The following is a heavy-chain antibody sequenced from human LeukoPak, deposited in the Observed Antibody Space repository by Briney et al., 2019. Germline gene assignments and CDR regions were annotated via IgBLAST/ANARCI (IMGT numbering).Heavy chain of an antibody. J-gene: IGHJ4*02. CDR1: GGSFSGYY. CDR3: ARVLRGRRQYPFDY. V-gene: IGHV4-34*01. Sequence: PSETLSLTCAVYGGSFSGYYWSWIRQPPGKGLEWIGEINHSGSTNYNPSLKSRVTISVDTSKNQFSLKLSSVTAADTAVYYCARVLRGRRQYPFDYWGQGTLVTVSS. D-gene: IGHD2-15*01. CDR2: INHSGST.